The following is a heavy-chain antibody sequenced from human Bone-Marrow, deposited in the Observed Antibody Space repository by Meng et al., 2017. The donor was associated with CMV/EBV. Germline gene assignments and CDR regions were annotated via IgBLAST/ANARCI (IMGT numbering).Heavy chain of an antibody. V-gene: IGHV3-48*03. D-gene: IGHD3-22*01. J-gene: IGHJ5*02. CDR3: ARVSYEVPFDP. CDR1: GFTFSSYE. CDR2: ISSSGSTI. Sequence: SLKIFCAASGFTFSSYEMNWVRQAPGNGLECVSYISSSGSTIYYADSVKGRFTISRDNAKNSLYLQMNSLRADDTAVYYFARVSYEVPFDPWGQGTLVTVSS.